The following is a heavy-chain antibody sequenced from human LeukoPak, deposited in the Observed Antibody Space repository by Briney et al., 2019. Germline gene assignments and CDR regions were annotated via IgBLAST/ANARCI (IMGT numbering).Heavy chain of an antibody. Sequence: PGGSLRLSCAASGFTFSNYNMSWVRQAPGQRLEWVSSITSSSSYVFYADSVKGRFTISRDNAQNSLYLQMNSLRAEDTAVYYCAELGITMIGGVWGKGTTVTISS. CDR1: GFTFSNYN. CDR3: AELGITMIGGV. CDR2: ITSSSSYV. D-gene: IGHD3-10*02. J-gene: IGHJ6*04. V-gene: IGHV3-21*01.